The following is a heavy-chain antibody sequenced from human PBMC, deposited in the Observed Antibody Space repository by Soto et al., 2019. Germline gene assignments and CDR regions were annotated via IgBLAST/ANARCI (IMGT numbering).Heavy chain of an antibody. Sequence: QVQLVQSGAEVKKPGASVKVSCKASGYTFTSYDINWVRQATGQGLEWMGWMNPNSGNTGNAQKFQGRVTRTRNTSISTAYMELSSLRSEDTAVYYCARGGLDSSGWYESYFQHWGQGTLVTVSS. CDR1: GYTFTSYD. J-gene: IGHJ1*01. CDR3: ARGGLDSSGWYESYFQH. CDR2: MNPNSGNT. V-gene: IGHV1-8*01. D-gene: IGHD6-19*01.